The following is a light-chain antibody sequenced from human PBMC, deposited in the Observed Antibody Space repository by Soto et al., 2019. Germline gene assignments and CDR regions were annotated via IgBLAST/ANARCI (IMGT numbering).Light chain of an antibody. CDR1: NSDVGGYNS. Sequence: QSAPTQPASVTGSPGQSITISCTGTNSDVGGYNSVSWYQQHPDKAPKLTIYEVSSRPSWVSGRFSSFRSGNTASLTISRLLSEDEADYYCSSYTTSSTLVFGTGTKVTVL. CDR2: EVS. V-gene: IGLV2-14*01. J-gene: IGLJ1*01. CDR3: SSYTTSSTLV.